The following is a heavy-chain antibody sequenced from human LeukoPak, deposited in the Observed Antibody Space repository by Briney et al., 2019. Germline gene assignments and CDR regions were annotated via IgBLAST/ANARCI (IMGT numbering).Heavy chain of an antibody. D-gene: IGHD1-26*01. Sequence: GGTLRLSCAASGFTFSSYGMSWVRQAPGKGLEWVSSITSSSSYIYYADSVKGRFTISRDNSKNTLYLQINSLRAEDTAVYYCARDGKRTSDAFDIWGQGTMVTVSS. V-gene: IGHV3-21*04. CDR2: ITSSSSYI. CDR1: GFTFSSYG. CDR3: ARDGKRTSDAFDI. J-gene: IGHJ3*02.